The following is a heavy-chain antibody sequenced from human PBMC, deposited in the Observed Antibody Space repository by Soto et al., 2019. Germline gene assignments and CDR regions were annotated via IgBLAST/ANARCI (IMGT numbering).Heavy chain of an antibody. Sequence: QVQLEESGGGVVQPGTSLRLSCVASGFTFSSYGMHWVRQAPGKGLEWVAVIPNTENKKYYADSVKGRFTISRDNSQNTLFLEMDSMMSEDTAAYYCARTAGGRVRGALDIWGQGTMVTV. D-gene: IGHD6-13*01. CDR2: IPNTENKK. CDR1: GFTFSSYG. CDR3: ARTAGGRVRGALDI. J-gene: IGHJ3*02. V-gene: IGHV3-30-3*01.